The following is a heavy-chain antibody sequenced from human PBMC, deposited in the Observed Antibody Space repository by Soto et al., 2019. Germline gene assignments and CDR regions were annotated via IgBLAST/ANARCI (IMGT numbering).Heavy chain of an antibody. V-gene: IGHV4-39*01. CDR3: ARHRIAVAGPLDY. Sequence: QLQLQESGPGLLEPSETLSLTSTVSGGAIRNSIYYWGWIRQPPGKGLEWIGTIYYDGSVAYSPSLKSRVTLSVDTSRNHFSVKINSVTAADTAVYFCARHRIAVAGPLDYWGQGTLVTVSS. D-gene: IGHD6-19*01. CDR1: GGAIRNSIYY. CDR2: IYYDGSV. J-gene: IGHJ4*02.